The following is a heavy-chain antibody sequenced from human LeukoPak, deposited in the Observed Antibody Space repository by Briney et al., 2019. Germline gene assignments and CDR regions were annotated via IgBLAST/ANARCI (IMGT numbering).Heavy chain of an antibody. CDR2: MNPNSGNT. CDR3: ARRSYYYDSSGYRLWDAFDI. V-gene: IGHV1-8*01. D-gene: IGHD3-22*01. Sequence: ASVKVSCKASGYTFTSYDINWVRQATGQGLEWMGWMNPNSGNTGYAQKFQGRVTMTRNTSISTAYMELSSLRSEDTAVYYCARRSYYYDSSGYRLWDAFDIWGQGTMVTVS. CDR1: GYTFTSYD. J-gene: IGHJ3*02.